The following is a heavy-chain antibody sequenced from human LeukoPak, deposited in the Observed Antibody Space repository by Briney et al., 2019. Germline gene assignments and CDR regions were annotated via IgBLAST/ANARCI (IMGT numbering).Heavy chain of an antibody. J-gene: IGHJ5*02. V-gene: IGHV4-34*01. D-gene: IGHD1-26*01. CDR2: INHSGST. CDR1: GGSISSYY. CDR3: ARGTFLVVGATNPNWFDP. Sequence: SETLSLTCTVSGGSISSYYWSWIRQPPGKGLEWIGEINHSGSTNYNPSLKSRVTISVDTSKNQFSLKLSSVTAADTAVYYCARGTFLVVGATNPNWFDPWGQGTLVTVSS.